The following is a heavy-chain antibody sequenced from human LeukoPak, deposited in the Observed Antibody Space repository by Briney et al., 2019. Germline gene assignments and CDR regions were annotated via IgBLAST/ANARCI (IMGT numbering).Heavy chain of an antibody. CDR3: TTLDTAMGIDY. D-gene: IGHD5-18*01. CDR2: IKSKTDGGTT. CDR1: GFIFSNAW. J-gene: IGHJ4*02. V-gene: IGHV3-15*01. Sequence: GGSLRLSCAASGFIFSNAWMSCVRQAPGKGLEWVGRIKSKTDGGTTDYAAPVKGRFTISRDDSKNTLYLQMNSLKTEDTAVYYCTTLDTAMGIDYWGQGTLVTVSS.